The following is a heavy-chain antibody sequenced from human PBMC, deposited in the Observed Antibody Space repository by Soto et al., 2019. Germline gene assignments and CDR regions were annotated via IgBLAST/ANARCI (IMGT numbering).Heavy chain of an antibody. Sequence: SETLSLTCAVYGGSFSGYYWSWIRQPPGKGLEWIGEINHSGSTNYNPSLKSRVTISVDTSKNQFSLKLSSVTAADTAVYYCARAGYGDYGAFWGQGTLVTVSS. CDR1: GGSFSGYY. D-gene: IGHD4-17*01. CDR2: INHSGST. J-gene: IGHJ4*02. CDR3: ARAGYGDYGAF. V-gene: IGHV4-34*01.